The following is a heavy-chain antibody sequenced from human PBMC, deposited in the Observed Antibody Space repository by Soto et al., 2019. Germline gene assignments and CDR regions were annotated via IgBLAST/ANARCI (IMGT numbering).Heavy chain of an antibody. CDR1: GYTFSCYH. V-gene: IGHV1-18*01. CDR3: ARDLPPVDY. J-gene: IGHJ4*02. Sequence: QIQLVQSGAEVKKPGASVKVSCKASGYTFSCYHITWVRQAPGQGLEWMGWISAYNGNTNYAQNLQGRVTMTTDPSTSTAYMELRSLRSDDTAVYYCARDLPPVDYWGQGTLVTVSS. CDR2: ISAYNGNT.